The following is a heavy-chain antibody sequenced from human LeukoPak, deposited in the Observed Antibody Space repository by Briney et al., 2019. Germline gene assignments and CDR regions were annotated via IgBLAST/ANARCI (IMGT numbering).Heavy chain of an antibody. V-gene: IGHV3-21*03. D-gene: IGHD3-10*01. CDR3: ARDCWDYGSGSYCGIDY. J-gene: IGHJ4*02. Sequence: GGSLRLSCAASGFTFSSYNMNWVRQAPGKGLEWVSSITSSSNYIYSAASVKGRFTISRDNAKNSLYLQMNSLRAEDTTVYYCARDCWDYGSGSYCGIDYWGQGTLVTVSS. CDR1: GFTFSSYN. CDR2: ITSSSNYI.